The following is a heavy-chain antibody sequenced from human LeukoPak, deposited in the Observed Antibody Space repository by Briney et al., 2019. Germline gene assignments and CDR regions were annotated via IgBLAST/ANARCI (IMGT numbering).Heavy chain of an antibody. CDR3: ARERRVLWDILTGTYYYYYMDV. V-gene: IGHV1-18*01. CDR1: GYTFTSNG. J-gene: IGHJ6*03. Sequence: ASVKVSCKASGYTFTSNGISWVRQAPGQGLEWMGWISAYNGNTNYAQKLQGRVTMTTDTSTSTAYMELRSLRSDDTAVYYCARERRVLWDILTGTYYYYYMDVWGKGTTVTVSS. D-gene: IGHD3-9*01. CDR2: ISAYNGNT.